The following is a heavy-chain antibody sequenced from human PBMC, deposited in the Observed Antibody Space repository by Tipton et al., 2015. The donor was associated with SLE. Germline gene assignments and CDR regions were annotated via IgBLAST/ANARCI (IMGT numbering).Heavy chain of an antibody. CDR3: AGAWQGYCSGGACYVLDY. D-gene: IGHD2-8*02. Sequence: LRLSCTVSGGSISGGNSYWSWIRQAPGKGLEWIGYISNSETTNYNPSLKSRVTISVDTSKNQFSLKLRSVTAADTAVYYCAGAWQGYCSGGACYVLDYWGQGTLVTVSS. V-gene: IGHV4-61*01. J-gene: IGHJ4*02. CDR1: GGSISGGNSY. CDR2: ISNSETT.